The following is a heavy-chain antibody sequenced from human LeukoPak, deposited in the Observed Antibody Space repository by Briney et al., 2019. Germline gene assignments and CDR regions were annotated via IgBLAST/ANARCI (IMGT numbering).Heavy chain of an antibody. CDR3: ARVVNRGYDWRGWFDP. D-gene: IGHD5-12*01. CDR1: GVSISSYY. V-gene: IGHV4-59*01. CDR2: IYYSGST. Sequence: SETLSLTCSISGVSISSYYWSWIRQPPGKGLEWIGYIYYSGSTNYNPSLKSRVTISVDTSKNQFSLKLSSVTAADTAVYYCARVVNRGYDWRGWFDPWGQGTLVTVSS. J-gene: IGHJ5*02.